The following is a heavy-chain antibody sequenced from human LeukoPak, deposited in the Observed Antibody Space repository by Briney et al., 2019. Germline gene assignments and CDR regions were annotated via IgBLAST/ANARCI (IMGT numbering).Heavy chain of an antibody. J-gene: IGHJ3*01. V-gene: IGHV4-59*01. Sequence: SETLSLTCTVSGGSISSYYCSWVRQPPGKGLEWLGFVYYTGSTNYSPSLKSRVTISVDTSKNQFSLKLRSVTAADTAVYYCARISSSNWYNERGAFDVWGQGTMVTVSS. CDR1: GGSISSYY. CDR3: ARISSSNWYNERGAFDV. CDR2: VYYTGST. D-gene: IGHD6-13*01.